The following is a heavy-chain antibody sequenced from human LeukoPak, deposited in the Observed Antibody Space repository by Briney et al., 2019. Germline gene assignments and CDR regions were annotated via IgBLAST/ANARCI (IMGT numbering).Heavy chain of an antibody. V-gene: IGHV4-34*01. D-gene: IGHD6-13*01. Sequence: NPSETLSLTCAVYGGSFSGYYWSWIRQPPGKGLEWIGEINHSGITNYNPSLKSRVTISVDTSKNHFSLKLSSVTAADTAVYYCASVNSLQIAAAGTGAFDIWGQGTMVTVSS. CDR2: INHSGIT. J-gene: IGHJ3*02. CDR1: GGSFSGYY. CDR3: ASVNSLQIAAAGTGAFDI.